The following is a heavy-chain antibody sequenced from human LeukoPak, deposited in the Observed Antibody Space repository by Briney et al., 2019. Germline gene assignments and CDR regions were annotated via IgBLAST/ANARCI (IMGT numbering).Heavy chain of an antibody. CDR1: GYTFTSYD. J-gene: IGHJ4*02. CDR3: ARRNKDDDNFRLVDY. CDR2: MNPNSANT. D-gene: IGHD5-24*01. Sequence: ASVKVSCKASGYTFTSYDINWVRQATGQGLEWMGWMNPNSANTGYAQKFQGRVTMTRNTSISTAYMELSILTSEDTAVYYCARRNKDDDNFRLVDYWGQGTLVTVSS. V-gene: IGHV1-8*01.